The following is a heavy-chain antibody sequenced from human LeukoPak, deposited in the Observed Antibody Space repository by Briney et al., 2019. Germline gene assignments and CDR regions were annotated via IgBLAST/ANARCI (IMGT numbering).Heavy chain of an antibody. V-gene: IGHV3-73*01. CDR3: TRQIYCGGDCSSDDY. Sequence: GGSLRLSCAASGFTFSGSAMHWVRQASGKGLEWVGRIRSKANSYATAYAASVKGRFTISRDDSKNTAYLQMNSLKTEDTAVYYCTRQIYCGGDCSSDDYWGQGTLVTVSS. CDR2: IRSKANSYAT. J-gene: IGHJ4*02. D-gene: IGHD2-21*02. CDR1: GFTFSGSA.